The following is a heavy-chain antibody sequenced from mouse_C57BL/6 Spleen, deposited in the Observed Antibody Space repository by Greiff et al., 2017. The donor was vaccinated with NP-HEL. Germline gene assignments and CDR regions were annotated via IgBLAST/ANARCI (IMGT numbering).Heavy chain of an antibody. CDR2: IYPGDGDT. Sequence: VQLQQSGAELVKPGASVKISCKASGYAFSSYWMNWVKQRPGKGLEWIGQIYPGDGDTNYNGKFKGKATLTADKSSSTAYMQLSSLTSDDSAVYFGARRCLRNYAMDYWGQGTSVTVS. J-gene: IGHJ4*01. V-gene: IGHV1-80*01. CDR1: GYAFSSYW. D-gene: IGHD1-1*01. CDR3: ARRCLRNYAMDY.